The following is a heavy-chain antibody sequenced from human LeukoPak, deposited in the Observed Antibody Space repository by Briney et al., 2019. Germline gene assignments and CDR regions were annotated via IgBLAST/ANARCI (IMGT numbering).Heavy chain of an antibody. D-gene: IGHD3-16*01. CDR2: IIPILGIA. V-gene: IGHV1-69*04. CDR1: GGTFSSYA. CDR3: ATLPRSRYDYVWGSYFY. Sequence: GSSVKVSCKASGGTFSSYAISWVRQAPGQGLEWMGRIIPILGIANYAQKFQGRVTITADKSTSTAYMELSSLRSEDTAVYYCATLPRSRYDYVWGSYFYWGQGTLVTVSS. J-gene: IGHJ4*02.